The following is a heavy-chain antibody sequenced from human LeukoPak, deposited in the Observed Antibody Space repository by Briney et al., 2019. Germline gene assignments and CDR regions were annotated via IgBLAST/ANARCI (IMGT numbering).Heavy chain of an antibody. J-gene: IGHJ6*02. CDR3: AKGMTTVTYYGMDV. CDR1: GFTFSSYG. Sequence: PGRSLRLSCAASGFTFSSYGMHWVRQAPGKGLEWVAVISYDGSNKYYADSVKGRFTISRDNSNNTLYLQMNSLRAEDTAVYYCAKGMTTVTYYGMDVWGQGTTVTVSS. D-gene: IGHD4-17*01. V-gene: IGHV3-30*18. CDR2: ISYDGSNK.